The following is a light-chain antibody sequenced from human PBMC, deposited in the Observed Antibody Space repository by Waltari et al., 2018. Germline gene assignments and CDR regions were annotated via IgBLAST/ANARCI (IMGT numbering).Light chain of an antibody. V-gene: IGLV2-14*03. Sequence: SALTQPDSVSGSPGQSITISCSGISSDSGGYEYVPWYQQHPGKAPKCIIYDVNNRASGVYNRFSGSKSGSSASLTISGIRAEGEADYYCSSFASSTTGIFGGGTKVTVL. CDR2: DVN. CDR1: SSDSGGYEY. J-gene: IGLJ2*01. CDR3: SSFASSTTGI.